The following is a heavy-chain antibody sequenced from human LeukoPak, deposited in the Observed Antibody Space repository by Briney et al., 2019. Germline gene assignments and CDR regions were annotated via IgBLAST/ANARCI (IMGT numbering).Heavy chain of an antibody. D-gene: IGHD1-26*01. CDR1: GFTFSSYW. Sequence: GGSLRLSCAASGFTFSSYWMHWVRQAPGKGLEWVSSIDVGSYTYYAGSVKGRFTISRDNAKNLLYLQMNSLRVEDTAVYYCASEGVVGPVAHFDYWGQGALVTVSS. CDR2: IDVGSYT. CDR3: ASEGVVGPVAHFDY. V-gene: IGHV3-21*01. J-gene: IGHJ4*02.